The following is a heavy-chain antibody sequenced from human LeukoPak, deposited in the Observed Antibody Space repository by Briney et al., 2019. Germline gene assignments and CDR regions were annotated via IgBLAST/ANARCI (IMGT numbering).Heavy chain of an antibody. CDR2: ISSSSSYI. CDR3: ARDKYSSGSFDY. Sequence: GGSLRLSCAASGFPFSIYSMMWVRQARGKGLEWVSSISSSSSYIYYADSVKVRFTISRDNAKNSLYLQMNSLRAEDTAVYYCARDKYSSGSFDYWGQGTLVTVSS. CDR1: GFPFSIYS. V-gene: IGHV3-21*01. D-gene: IGHD6-19*01. J-gene: IGHJ4*02.